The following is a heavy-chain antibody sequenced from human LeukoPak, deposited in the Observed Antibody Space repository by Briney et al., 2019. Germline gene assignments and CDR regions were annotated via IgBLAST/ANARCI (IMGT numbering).Heavy chain of an antibody. CDR1: GYTFTGYY. J-gene: IGHJ3*02. Sequence: GASVKVSCKASGYTFTGYYMHWVRQAPGQGLEWMGWINPNSGGTNYAQKFQGRVTMTRDTSISTAYMELSRLRSDDTAVYYCARDLSYGDIVVVPAAILGRSPPGNGSPIWGQGIMVTVSS. CDR2: INPNSGGT. V-gene: IGHV1-2*02. D-gene: IGHD2-2*02. CDR3: ARDLSYGDIVVVPAAILGRSPPGNGSPI.